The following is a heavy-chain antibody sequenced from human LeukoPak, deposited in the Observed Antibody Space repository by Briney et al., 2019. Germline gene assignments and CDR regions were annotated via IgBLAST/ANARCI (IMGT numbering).Heavy chain of an antibody. CDR3: ATDPGGATTFGY. Sequence: ASVKVSCKVSGYTLTELSMHWVRQAPGKGLEWMGGFDPEDGETIYAQKFQGRVTMTEDTSTDTAYMELSSLRSEDTAVYYCATDPGGATTFGYWGQGTLVTVSS. V-gene: IGHV1-24*01. CDR1: GYTLTELS. J-gene: IGHJ4*02. CDR2: FDPEDGET. D-gene: IGHD1-26*01.